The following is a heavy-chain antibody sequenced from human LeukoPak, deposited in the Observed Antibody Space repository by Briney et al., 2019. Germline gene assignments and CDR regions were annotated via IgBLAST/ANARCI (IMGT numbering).Heavy chain of an antibody. CDR3: ARAAGDKAANARFDY. V-gene: IGHV3-74*01. CDR1: GFTFSSYG. CDR2: INGDGRNI. Sequence: GGSLRLSCAASGFTFSSYGMHWVRQDPRKGLVWVSRINGDGRNINYADSVRGRFTISRDNSKNTLYLQLNSLRAEDTAVYYCARAAGDKAANARFDYWGQGTLVTVSS. J-gene: IGHJ4*02. D-gene: IGHD4-23*01.